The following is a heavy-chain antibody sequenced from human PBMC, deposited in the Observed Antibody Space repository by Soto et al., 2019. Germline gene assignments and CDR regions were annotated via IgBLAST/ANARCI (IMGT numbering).Heavy chain of an antibody. CDR1: GGSISSSSYY. D-gene: IGHD3-9*01. CDR3: ARQGDYDILTGYQYYFDY. V-gene: IGHV4-39*01. CDR2: IYYSGST. J-gene: IGHJ4*02. Sequence: SETLSLTCTVSGGSISSSSYYWGWIRQPPGKGLEWIGSIYYSGSTYYNLSLKSRVTISVDTSKNQFSLKLSSVTAADTAVYYCARQGDYDILTGYQYYFDYWGQGTLVTVSS.